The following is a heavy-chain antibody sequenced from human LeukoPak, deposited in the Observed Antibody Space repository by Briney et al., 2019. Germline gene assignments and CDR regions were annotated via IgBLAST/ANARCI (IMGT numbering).Heavy chain of an antibody. V-gene: IGHV1-18*01. J-gene: IGHJ3*02. CDR3: ASGGDILTAHDAFDI. CDR2: ISAYNGNT. D-gene: IGHD3-9*01. CDR1: GYTFTNYG. Sequence: GASVKVSCKASGYTFTNYGVSWVRQAPGQGLEWMGWISAYNGNTNYAQKLQGRVTMTTDTSTSTAYMELRSLRSDDTAVYYCASGGDILTAHDAFDIWGQGTMVTVSS.